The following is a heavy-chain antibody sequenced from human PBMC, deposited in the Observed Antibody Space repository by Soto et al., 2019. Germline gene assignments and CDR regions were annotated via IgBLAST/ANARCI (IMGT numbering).Heavy chain of an antibody. CDR2: IYYSGST. V-gene: IGHV4-59*01. CDR1: GGSISSYY. CDR3: ARAGYSSSWANWFDP. Sequence: QVQLQESGPGLVKPSETLSLTCTVSGGSISSYYWSWIWQPPGKGLEWIGYIYYSGSTNYNPSLKSRVTISVDTSKNQFSLKLSSVTAADTAVYYCARAGYSSSWANWFDPWGQGTLVTVSS. J-gene: IGHJ5*02. D-gene: IGHD6-13*01.